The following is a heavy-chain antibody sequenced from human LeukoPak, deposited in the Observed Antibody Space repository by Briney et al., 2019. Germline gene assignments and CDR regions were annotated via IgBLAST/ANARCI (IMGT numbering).Heavy chain of an antibody. CDR2: VFNDGSNQ. J-gene: IGHJ4*02. CDR3: AKDAERGFDYSNSLQK. V-gene: IGHV3-33*03. CDR1: TFTFSHYG. D-gene: IGHD4-11*01. Sequence: PGGSLGLSCAASTFTFSHYGMHWVRQAPGKGLEWVAVVFNDGSNQYYADSVKGRFTVSRDNSQNMLYLQMNSLRPEDTAVYYCAKDAERGFDYSNSLQKWGQGTLVTVSS.